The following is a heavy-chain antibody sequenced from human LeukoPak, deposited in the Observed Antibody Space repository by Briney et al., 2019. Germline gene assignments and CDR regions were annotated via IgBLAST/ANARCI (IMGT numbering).Heavy chain of an antibody. CDR2: INHSGST. Sequence: PSETLSLTCAVYGGSFSGYYWSWIRQPPGKGLEWIGEINHSGSTNYNPSLKSRVTISVDTSKNQFSLELSSVTAADTAVYYCARRISSYYGSGSYYRFDPWGQGTLVTVSS. J-gene: IGHJ5*02. CDR1: GGSFSGYY. D-gene: IGHD3-10*01. CDR3: ARRISSYYGSGSYYRFDP. V-gene: IGHV4-34*01.